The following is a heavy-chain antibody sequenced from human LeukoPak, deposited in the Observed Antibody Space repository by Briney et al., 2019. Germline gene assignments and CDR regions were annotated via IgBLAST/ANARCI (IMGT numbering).Heavy chain of an antibody. Sequence: PSETLSLTCTVSGDSISSGDYYWSWIRQPAGKGLEWIGRISSSGSTNYNPSLKSRVTISVDTSKNQFSLKLSSVTAADTAVYFCARRRYSLPFGGSGSYGFSGGIDYWGQGTLVTVSS. V-gene: IGHV4-61*02. CDR3: ARRRYSLPFGGSGSYGFSGGIDY. D-gene: IGHD3-10*01. J-gene: IGHJ4*02. CDR1: GDSISSGDYY. CDR2: ISSSGST.